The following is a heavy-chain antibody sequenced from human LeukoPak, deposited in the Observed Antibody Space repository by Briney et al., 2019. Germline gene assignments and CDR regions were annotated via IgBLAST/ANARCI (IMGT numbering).Heavy chain of an antibody. V-gene: IGHV3-33*01. Sequence: GGSLRLSCAASGFTFTTYGMHWVRQAPGKGLEWVAVIWYDGSNKYYADSVKGRFTISRDNSKNTLYLHMNSLRVDDTAVYYCARADCGGDCYLDYWGQGTLVTVSS. J-gene: IGHJ4*02. CDR1: GFTFTTYG. CDR2: IWYDGSNK. CDR3: ARADCGGDCYLDY. D-gene: IGHD2-21*02.